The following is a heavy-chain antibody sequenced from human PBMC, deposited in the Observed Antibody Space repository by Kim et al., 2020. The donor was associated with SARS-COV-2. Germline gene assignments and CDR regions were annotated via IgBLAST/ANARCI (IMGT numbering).Heavy chain of an antibody. V-gene: IGHV4-39*01. Sequence: SETLSLTCTVSGGSISSSSYYWGWIRQPPGKGLEWIGSIYYSGSTYYNPSLKSRVTISVDTSKNQFSLKLSSVTAADTAVYYCARLQRSGWQKPLFDYWGQGTLVTVSS. CDR2: IYYSGST. J-gene: IGHJ4*02. CDR3: ARLQRSGWQKPLFDY. D-gene: IGHD6-19*01. CDR1: GGSISSSSYY.